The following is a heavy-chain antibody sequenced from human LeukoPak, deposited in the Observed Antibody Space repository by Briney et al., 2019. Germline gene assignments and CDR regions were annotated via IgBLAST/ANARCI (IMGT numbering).Heavy chain of an antibody. V-gene: IGHV1-69*01. Sequence: SVKVSCKASGGTFSSYAISWVRQAPGQGLEWIGGIIPIFGTANYAQKFQGRVTITADESTSTAYMELSSLRSEDTAVYYCARSNPDGGYSYGTYYAWFDPWGQGTLVTVSS. CDR3: ARSNPDGGYSYGTYYAWFDP. D-gene: IGHD5-18*01. CDR2: IIPIFGTA. CDR1: GGTFSSYA. J-gene: IGHJ5*02.